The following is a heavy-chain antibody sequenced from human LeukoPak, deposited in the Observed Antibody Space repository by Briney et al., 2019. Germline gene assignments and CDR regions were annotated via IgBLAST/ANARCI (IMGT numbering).Heavy chain of an antibody. CDR1: GFTFSSYA. J-gene: IGHJ4*02. CDR2: ISSSSTI. Sequence: GGSLRLSCAASGFTFSSYAIHWVRQAPGKGLEWVSYISSSSTIYYADSVKGRFTISRDNAKNSLYLQMNSLRAEDTAVYYCARAAPTLYYYDSSGYHFDYWGQGTLVTVSS. D-gene: IGHD3-22*01. V-gene: IGHV3-48*01. CDR3: ARAAPTLYYYDSSGYHFDY.